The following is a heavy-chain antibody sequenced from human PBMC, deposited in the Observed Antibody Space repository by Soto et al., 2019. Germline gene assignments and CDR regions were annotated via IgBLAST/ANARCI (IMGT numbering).Heavy chain of an antibody. J-gene: IGHJ3*01. CDR3: ARMLVKVRYDNAVHDTLAV. CDR1: DGNSVGHC. Sequence: VADGNSVGHCLPGVRQPPGAGQERIGNVHYSGATRFKSSFKSRLDMSLDTSKNQFSMTLTSVTAADTAVYYCARMLVKVRYDNAVHDTLAVWGQGTMVTVTS. D-gene: IGHD2-2*01. V-gene: IGHV4-59*11. CDR2: VHYSGAT.